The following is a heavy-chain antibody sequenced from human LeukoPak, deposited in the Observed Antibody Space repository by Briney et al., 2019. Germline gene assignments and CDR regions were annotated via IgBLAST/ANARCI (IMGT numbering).Heavy chain of an antibody. CDR3: ARGDSGLDWFDP. CDR1: GFTFSSHW. D-gene: IGHD3-10*01. V-gene: IGHV3-74*01. J-gene: IGHJ5*02. Sequence: GGSLRLSCAASGFTFSSHWMHWVRQVPGKGLVWVSRINSEGGSTTYADSVKGRFTISRDNAKNTLYLQMNSLRAEDTAVYCCARGDSGLDWFDPWGQGTLVTVSS. CDR2: INSEGGST.